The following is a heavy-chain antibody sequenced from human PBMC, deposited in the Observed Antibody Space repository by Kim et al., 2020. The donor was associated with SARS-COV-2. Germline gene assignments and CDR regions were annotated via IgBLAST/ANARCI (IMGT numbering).Heavy chain of an antibody. Sequence: GGSLRLSCAASGFTFSNAWMSWVRQAPGKGLEWVGRIKSKTDGGTTDYAAPVKGRFTISRDDSKNTLYLQMNSLKTEDTAVYYCTTVAFVGATERLDYWGQGTLVTVSS. D-gene: IGHD1-26*01. J-gene: IGHJ4*02. CDR1: GFTFSNAW. CDR3: TTVAFVGATERLDY. CDR2: IKSKTDGGTT. V-gene: IGHV3-15*01.